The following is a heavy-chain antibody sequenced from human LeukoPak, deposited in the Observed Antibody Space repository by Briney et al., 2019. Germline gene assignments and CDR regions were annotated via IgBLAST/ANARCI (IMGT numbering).Heavy chain of an antibody. CDR2: ISWNSGSI. V-gene: IGHV3-9*01. J-gene: IGHJ6*02. CDR3: AKEYCSSTSCPFQSHGMDV. Sequence: GGSLRLSCAASGFTFDDYAMHWVRQAPGKGLEWVSGISWNSGSIGYADSVKGRFTISRDNSKNTLYLQMNSLRAEDTAVYYCAKEYCSSTSCPFQSHGMDVWGQGTTVTVSS. D-gene: IGHD2-2*01. CDR1: GFTFDDYA.